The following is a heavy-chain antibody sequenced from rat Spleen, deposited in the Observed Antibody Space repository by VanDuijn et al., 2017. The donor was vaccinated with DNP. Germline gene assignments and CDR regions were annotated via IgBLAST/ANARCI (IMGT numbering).Heavy chain of an antibody. CDR3: TRRYDGTHYFGDY. J-gene: IGHJ2*01. V-gene: IGHV3-1*01. CDR1: DYSITNNY. Sequence: EVQLQESGPGLVKPSQSLSLICSVTDYSITNNYWGWIRKFPGNKMEWMGHINYSGRNSYNPSLKSRISITRDTSKNQFFLQVNSVTTEDTATYYCTRRYDGTHYFGDYWGQGVMVTVSS. CDR2: INYSGRN. D-gene: IGHD1-12*02.